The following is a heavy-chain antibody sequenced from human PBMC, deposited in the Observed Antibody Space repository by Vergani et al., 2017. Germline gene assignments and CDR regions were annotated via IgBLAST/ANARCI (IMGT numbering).Heavy chain of an antibody. J-gene: IGHJ3*02. CDR1: GGSFNSGSYY. CDR3: ARGNPYVDFDI. CDR2: IPTNGGI. V-gene: IGHV4-61*02. D-gene: IGHD3-16*01. Sequence: QVQLQESGPGLVKPSQTLSLTCTVSGGSFNSGSYYWSWLRQPAGKRLEWIGRIPTNGGIHYTPSLNSRATISVYTSRNQISLKLTSVTATDTSIYFCARGNPYVDFDIWGQGTMITVSS.